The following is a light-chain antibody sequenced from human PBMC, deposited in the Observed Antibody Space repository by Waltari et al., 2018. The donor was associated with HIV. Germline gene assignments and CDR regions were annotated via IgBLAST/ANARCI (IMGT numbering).Light chain of an antibody. CDR2: DVS. Sequence: PGQSITISCTGTSSDVGGYNYVSWYQQHPGKAPKLMIYDVSKRPSGVSNRFSGSKSGNTASLTISGLQAEDEADYYCSSYTSSSTYVVFGGGTKLTVL. V-gene: IGLV2-14*04. J-gene: IGLJ2*01. CDR1: SSDVGGYNY. CDR3: SSYTSSSTYVV.